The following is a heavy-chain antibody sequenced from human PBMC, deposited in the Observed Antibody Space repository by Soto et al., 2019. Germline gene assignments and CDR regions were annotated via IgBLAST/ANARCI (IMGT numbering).Heavy chain of an antibody. D-gene: IGHD3-3*01. CDR1: GFTFSSYA. CDR2: ISGSGGST. CDR3: AKSSRAVGDFWSGYYYYYYMDV. Sequence: GGSLRLSCAASGFTFSSYAMSWVRQAPGKGLEWVSAISGSGGSTYYADSVKGRFTISRDNSKNTLYLQMNSLRAEDKAVYYCAKSSRAVGDFWSGYYYYYYMDVWGKGTTVTVSS. V-gene: IGHV3-23*01. J-gene: IGHJ6*03.